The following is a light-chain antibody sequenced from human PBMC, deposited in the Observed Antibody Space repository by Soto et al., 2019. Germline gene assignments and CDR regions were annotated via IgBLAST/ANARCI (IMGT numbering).Light chain of an antibody. J-gene: IGLJ1*01. CDR2: GNS. CDR3: QSYATSLSAFYV. CDR1: NSNIGAGYD. V-gene: IGLV1-40*01. Sequence: VLTQPPSVSGAPGQRVTISCTGSNSNIGAGYDVHWYQLLPGTAPKLLIYGNSNRPSGVPDRFSGSKSGTSASLATTGVRVEDEANYYCQSYATSLSAFYVFGTGTKVTVL.